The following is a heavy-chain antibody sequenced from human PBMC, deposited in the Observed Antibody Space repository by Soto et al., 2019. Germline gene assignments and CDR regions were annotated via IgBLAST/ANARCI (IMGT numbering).Heavy chain of an antibody. D-gene: IGHD3-3*01. J-gene: IGHJ3*02. CDR1: GFTFSSYW. V-gene: IGHV3-74*01. CDR3: ARGMLEWSFGPGAFDI. Sequence: EVQLVESGGGLVQPGGSLRLSCAASGFTFSSYWMHWVRQAPGKGLVWVSRINSDGSSTSYADSVKGRFTISRDNAKNTLYLKMNSLRAEDTAVYYCARGMLEWSFGPGAFDIWGQGTMVTVSS. CDR2: INSDGSST.